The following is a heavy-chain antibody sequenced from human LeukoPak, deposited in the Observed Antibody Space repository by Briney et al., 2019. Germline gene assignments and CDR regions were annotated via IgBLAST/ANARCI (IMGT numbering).Heavy chain of an antibody. J-gene: IGHJ4*02. CDR2: ISWNSGSI. CDR1: GFTFDDYA. Sequence: PGRSLRLSCAASGFTFDDYAMHWVRQAPGKGLEWVSGISWNSGSIGYADSVKGRFTISRDNAKNSLYLQMNSLRAEDTALYYCAKDMRKYYDSSGYSWDYWGQGTLVTVSS. V-gene: IGHV3-9*01. CDR3: AKDMRKYYDSSGYSWDY. D-gene: IGHD3-22*01.